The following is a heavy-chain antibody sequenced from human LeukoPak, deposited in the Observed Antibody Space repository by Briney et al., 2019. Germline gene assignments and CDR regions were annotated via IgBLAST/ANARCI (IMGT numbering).Heavy chain of an antibody. CDR3: ARGSGDRAFDI. CDR1: GGSVSSGSYY. CDR2: IYYSGST. V-gene: IGHV4-61*01. D-gene: IGHD1-14*01. Sequence: SETLSLTCTVSGGSVSSGSYYWSWIRQPPGKGLEWIGYIYYSGSTNYNLSLKSRVTISVDTSKNQFSLKLSSVTAADTAVYYCARGSGDRAFDIWGQGTMVTVSS. J-gene: IGHJ3*02.